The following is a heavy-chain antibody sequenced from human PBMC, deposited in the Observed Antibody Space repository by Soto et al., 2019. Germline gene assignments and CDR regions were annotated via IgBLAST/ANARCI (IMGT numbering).Heavy chain of an antibody. D-gene: IGHD3-10*01. CDR1: GFTFSSYG. CDR3: AKAPRGGSGSYYHYYYGMDV. Sequence: GGSLRLSCAASGFTFSSYGMHWVRQAPGKGLEWVAVISYDGSNKYYADSVKGRFTISRDNSKNTLYLQMNSLRAEDTAVYYCAKAPRGGSGSYYHYYYGMDVWGQGTTVTAP. J-gene: IGHJ6*02. CDR2: ISYDGSNK. V-gene: IGHV3-30*18.